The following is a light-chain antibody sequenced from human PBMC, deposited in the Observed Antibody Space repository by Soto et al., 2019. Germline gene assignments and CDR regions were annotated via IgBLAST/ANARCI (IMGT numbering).Light chain of an antibody. CDR1: QSISSY. Sequence: DIQMTQSPSSLSASVGDRVTITCRASQSISSYLNWYQQKPGKAPKLLIYAASSLQSGVPSRFSGSGSGTDFTLTFSSLQPEDFATYYCQQIYSTPLYTFGQGTKLEIK. CDR2: AAS. V-gene: IGKV1-39*01. CDR3: QQIYSTPLYT. J-gene: IGKJ2*01.